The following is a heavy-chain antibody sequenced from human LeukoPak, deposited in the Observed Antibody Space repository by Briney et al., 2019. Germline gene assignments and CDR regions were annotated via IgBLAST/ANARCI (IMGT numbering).Heavy chain of an antibody. Sequence: PAGRSLRLSCAASGFTFSSYGMHWVRQAPGKGLKGVAVIWYDGSNKYYADSVKGRFTISRDNSKNTLYLQMNSLRAEDTAVYYCAKSDFWSGYFYYYYMDVWGKGTTVTVSS. CDR2: IWYDGSNK. CDR1: GFTFSSYG. V-gene: IGHV3-33*06. D-gene: IGHD3-3*01. J-gene: IGHJ6*03. CDR3: AKSDFWSGYFYYYYMDV.